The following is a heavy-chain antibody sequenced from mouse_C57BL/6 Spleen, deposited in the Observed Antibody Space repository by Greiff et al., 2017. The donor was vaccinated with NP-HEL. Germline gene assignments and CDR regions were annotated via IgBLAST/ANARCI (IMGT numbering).Heavy chain of an antibody. CDR2: IYPRSGNT. CDR1: GYTFTSYG. J-gene: IGHJ2*01. D-gene: IGHD1-1*01. V-gene: IGHV1-81*01. Sequence: QVQLQQSGAELARPGASVKLSCKASGYTFTSYGISWVKQRTGQGLEWIGEIYPRSGNTYYNEKFKGKATLTADKSSSTAYMELRSLTSEDSAVYFCARADTTVVARGYFDYWGQGTTLTVSS. CDR3: ARADTTVVARGYFDY.